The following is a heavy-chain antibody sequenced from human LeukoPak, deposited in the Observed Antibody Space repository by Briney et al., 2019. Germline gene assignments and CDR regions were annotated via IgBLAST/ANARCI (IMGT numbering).Heavy chain of an antibody. CDR2: IIPIFGTA. V-gene: IGHV1-69*13. J-gene: IGHJ3*02. CDR3: ARGKFNDYVWGSYRYDAFDI. D-gene: IGHD3-16*02. CDR1: GGTFSSYA. Sequence: SVKLSCNASGGTFSSYAISWVRQPPGQGLELMGGIIPIFGTANYAQKFKGRVTITVDESTSTAYMELSSLRSEDTAVYYCARGKFNDYVWGSYRYDAFDIWGQGTMVT.